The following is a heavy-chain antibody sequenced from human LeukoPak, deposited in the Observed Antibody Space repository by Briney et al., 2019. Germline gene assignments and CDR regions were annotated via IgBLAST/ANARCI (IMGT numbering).Heavy chain of an antibody. V-gene: IGHV1-69*01. J-gene: IGHJ5*02. CDR3: ATHTGGYNYWWFDI. CDR2: IIPIYGTT. Sequence: SVKVSCKISGGTFGNYPIIWVRLAPGRGLECLGGIIPIYGTTNYAQMFHGRLTLTAHESTATAYMELSSLTSDVTAMYFCATHTGGYNYWWFDIWGQGTLVTVSS. CDR1: GGTFGNYP. D-gene: IGHD5-24*01.